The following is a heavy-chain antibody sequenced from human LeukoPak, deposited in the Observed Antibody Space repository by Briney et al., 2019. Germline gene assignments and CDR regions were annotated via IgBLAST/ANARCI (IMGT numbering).Heavy chain of an antibody. Sequence: GGSLRLSCAASGFTFSSYDMHWVRQAPGKGLEWVAFIRYDGSNKYYADSVKGRFTISRDNSKNTLYLQMNSLRVEDTAVYYCAKGGRDYGDKVGQFDFWGQGTLVTVSS. CDR1: GFTFSSYD. CDR3: AKGGRDYGDKVGQFDF. J-gene: IGHJ4*02. D-gene: IGHD4-23*01. CDR2: IRYDGSNK. V-gene: IGHV3-30*02.